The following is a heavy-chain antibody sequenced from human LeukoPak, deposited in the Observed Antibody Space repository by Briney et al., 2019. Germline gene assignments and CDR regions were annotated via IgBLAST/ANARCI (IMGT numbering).Heavy chain of an antibody. CDR3: ARDQYDTWSRRGNFDS. Sequence: PGGSLRLSCAASGFIFGKYWMSWVRQAPGKGLEWVANIKLDGSEKNYVASVKGRFTISRDNTKNSLYLQMNSLRAEDTAVFYCARDQYDTWSRRGNFDSWGQGTLVIVSS. D-gene: IGHD3-3*01. V-gene: IGHV3-7*03. CDR1: GFIFGKYW. CDR2: IKLDGSEK. J-gene: IGHJ4*02.